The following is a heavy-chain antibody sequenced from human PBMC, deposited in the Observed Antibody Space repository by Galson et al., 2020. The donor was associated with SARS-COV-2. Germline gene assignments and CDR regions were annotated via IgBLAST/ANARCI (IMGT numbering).Heavy chain of an antibody. J-gene: IGHJ5*02. CDR2: IDPNPAFT. V-gene: IGHV1-2*02. CDR3: AREANNIPYWGGACSSRSFDP. CDR1: GYTFNAYY. D-gene: IGHD2-21*02. Sequence: ASVKVSCKTSGYTFNAYYMQWVRQAPGQGLEWMGYIDPNPAFTNYAQKFQGRVTMTSDMSISTAYMELSRLRSDDTAIYYCAREANNIPYWGGACSSRSFDPWGQGTLVTVSS.